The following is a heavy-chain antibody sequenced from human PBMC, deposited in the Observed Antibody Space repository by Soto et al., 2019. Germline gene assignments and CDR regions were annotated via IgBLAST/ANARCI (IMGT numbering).Heavy chain of an antibody. J-gene: IGHJ4*02. CDR1: GFTFSDYY. V-gene: IGHV3-11*01. Sequence: PGGSLRLSCAASGFTFSDYYMSWIRQAPGKGLEWVSYISSSGSIIYYADSVKGRFTISRDNAKNSLYLQMNSLRAEDTAVYYCEISRDGYNKIFDYWGQGTLVTVSS. D-gene: IGHD5-12*01. CDR3: EISRDGYNKIFDY. CDR2: ISSSGSII.